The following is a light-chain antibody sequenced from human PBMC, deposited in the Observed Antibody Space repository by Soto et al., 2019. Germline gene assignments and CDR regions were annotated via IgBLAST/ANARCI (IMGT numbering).Light chain of an antibody. CDR1: QSVSSSY. CDR3: QQYHSSRWT. V-gene: IGKV3-20*01. J-gene: IGKJ1*01. CDR2: GAS. Sequence: EIVLTQSPGTLSLSPGERATLSCRASQSVSSSYLGWYQQKPGQAPRLLIYGASSRATGIPDRFSGSGSGTDFTLTISRLEPEDFAVYYCQQYHSSRWTFGQGTK.